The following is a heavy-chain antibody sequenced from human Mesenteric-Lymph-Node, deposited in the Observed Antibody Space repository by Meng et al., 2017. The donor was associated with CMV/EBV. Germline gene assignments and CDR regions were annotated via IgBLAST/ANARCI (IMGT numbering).Heavy chain of an antibody. D-gene: IGHD5-24*01. CDR1: GFTFSSYA. Sequence: LSLTCAASGFTFSSYAMHWVRQAPGKGLEYVSAISSNGGSTYYADSVKGRFTISRDNSKNTLYLQMGSLRAEDMAVYYCARVSLEMATTYYFDYWGQGTLVTVSS. CDR3: ARVSLEMATTYYFDY. CDR2: ISSNGGST. V-gene: IGHV3-64*02. J-gene: IGHJ4*02.